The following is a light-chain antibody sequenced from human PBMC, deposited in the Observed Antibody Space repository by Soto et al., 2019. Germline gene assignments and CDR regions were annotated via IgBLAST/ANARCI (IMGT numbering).Light chain of an antibody. Sequence: AIQMTQSPSSLSASVGDRVTITCRASQGITDDLGWYQQKPGEAPKLLIYAASSLQSGVPSRFSGSGSGTDFTLTITSLQPEDFATYSCQQSYNSPQTFGQGTKVEIK. CDR1: QGITDD. CDR3: QQSYNSPQT. V-gene: IGKV1-6*01. CDR2: AAS. J-gene: IGKJ1*01.